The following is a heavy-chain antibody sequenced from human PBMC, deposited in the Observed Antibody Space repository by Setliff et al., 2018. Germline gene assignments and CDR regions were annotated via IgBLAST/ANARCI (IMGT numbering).Heavy chain of an antibody. Sequence: ASVKVSCKASGYSFTSYGISWVRQAPGQGLEWMGWISAYNDNKNYAQKFQGRVTLTTHTTTNMGYLELRDLRSDDTAVYYCLGLVRYCTKIACQATSGDEVWGLGTLVTVSS. CDR2: ISAYNDNK. CDR3: LGLVRYCTKIACQATSGDEV. V-gene: IGHV1-18*01. J-gene: IGHJ4*02. D-gene: IGHD2-8*01. CDR1: GYSFTSYG.